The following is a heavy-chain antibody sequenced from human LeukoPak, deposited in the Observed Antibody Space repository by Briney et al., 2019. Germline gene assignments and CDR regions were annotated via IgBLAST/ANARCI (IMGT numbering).Heavy chain of an antibody. CDR3: ARVPYDFWSGYYQLDFDY. J-gene: IGHJ4*02. CDR2: TNPNSGGT. D-gene: IGHD3-3*01. V-gene: IGHV1-2*02. CDR1: GYTFTGYY. Sequence: ASVKVSCKASGYTFTGYYMHWVRQAPGQGLEWMGWTNPNSGGTNYAQKFQGRVTMTRDTSISTAYMELSRLRSDDTAVYYCARVPYDFWSGYYQLDFDYWGQGTLVTVSS.